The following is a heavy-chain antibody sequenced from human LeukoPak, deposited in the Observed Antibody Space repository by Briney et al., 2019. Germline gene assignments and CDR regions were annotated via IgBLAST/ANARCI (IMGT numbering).Heavy chain of an antibody. CDR2: IYTSGTS. V-gene: IGHV4-4*07. Sequence: SETLSLTCTVSGGSINNYYWSWIRQPAGKGLEWIGRIYTSGTSNYNPSLKGRVTMSVDTSKNQFSLKLSSVTAADTAVYYCARGTSGLYYYFDYWDQGALVTVSS. D-gene: IGHD6-19*01. CDR3: ARGTSGLYYYFDY. J-gene: IGHJ4*02. CDR1: GGSINNYY.